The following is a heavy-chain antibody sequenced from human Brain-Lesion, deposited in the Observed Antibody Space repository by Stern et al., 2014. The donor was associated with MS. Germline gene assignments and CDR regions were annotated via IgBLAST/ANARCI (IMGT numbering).Heavy chain of an antibody. CDR1: GYTFSSYD. CDR3: ARAVRNQLLSEY. D-gene: IGHD2-2*01. Sequence: VQLVEYGAEVKKPGASGKVSCKASGYTFSSYDITWVRQASGHGLEWMGWMNPYSGNTGYAQKFKGRVSMTSDPSISTVYMELTSLTSDDTAVYFCARAVRNQLLSEYWGQGTLVTVSS. V-gene: IGHV1-8*01. CDR2: MNPYSGNT. J-gene: IGHJ4*02.